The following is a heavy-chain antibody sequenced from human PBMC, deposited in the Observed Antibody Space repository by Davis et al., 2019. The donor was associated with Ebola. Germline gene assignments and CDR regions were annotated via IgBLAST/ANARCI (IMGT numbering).Heavy chain of an antibody. CDR3: AKLNTVTTWPVVGY. D-gene: IGHD4-11*01. J-gene: IGHJ4*02. CDR1: GGTFSSYA. V-gene: IGHV1-69*06. Sequence: SVKVSCKASGGTFSSYAISWVRQAPGQGLEWMGGIIPIFGTANYAQKFQGRVTITADKSTSTAYMELSSLRSEDTAVYYCAKLNTVTTWPVVGYWGQGTLVTVSS. CDR2: IIPIFGTA.